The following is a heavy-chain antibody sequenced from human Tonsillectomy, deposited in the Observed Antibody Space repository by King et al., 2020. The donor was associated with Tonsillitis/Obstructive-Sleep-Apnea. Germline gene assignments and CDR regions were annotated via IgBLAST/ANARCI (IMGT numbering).Heavy chain of an antibody. Sequence: QLVQSGAEVKKPGASVKVSCKASGYTFTGYYMHWVRQAPGQGLEWMGRINPNSGGTNYAQKFQGRVTMTRDTSISTAYMELSRLRSDDTAVYYCARGASLRDKIGYCSSTSCYAEYYFDYWGQATLVTVSS. D-gene: IGHD2-2*01. CDR3: ARGASLRDKIGYCSSTSCYAEYYFDY. CDR1: GYTFTGYY. J-gene: IGHJ4*02. CDR2: INPNSGGT. V-gene: IGHV1-2*06.